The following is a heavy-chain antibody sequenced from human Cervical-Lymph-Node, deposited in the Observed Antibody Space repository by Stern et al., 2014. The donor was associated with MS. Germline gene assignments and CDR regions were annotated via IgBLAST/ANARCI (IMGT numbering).Heavy chain of an antibody. CDR3: ARIDSGSYLDGFDI. V-gene: IGHV2-70*01. CDR1: GFSLSSSGMC. CDR2: IDWEDEK. J-gene: IGHJ3*02. D-gene: IGHD1-26*01. Sequence: SGPALVKPTQTLTLTCTFSGFSLSSSGMCVGWIRQPPGKALEWLALIDWEDEKYYSTSLKSRLTISKDTSENQVVLTMANMDPVDTATYYCARIDSGSYLDGFDIWGQGTMVTVSS.